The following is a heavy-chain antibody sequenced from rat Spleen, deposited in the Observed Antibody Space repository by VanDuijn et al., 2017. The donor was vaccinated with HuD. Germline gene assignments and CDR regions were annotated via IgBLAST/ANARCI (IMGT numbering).Heavy chain of an antibody. CDR3: TTMSNWFTF. V-gene: IGHV5-7*01. CDR2: ISSDGSSI. Sequence: EVQLVESGGGLVQPGRSMKLSCAASGFTFSNYDMAWVRQAPKKGLEWVATISSDGSSINYRDSVKGRFTISRDNAKSTLYLQVDSLRSEDTATYYCTTMSNWFTFWGQGTLVTVSS. CDR1: GFTFSNYD. J-gene: IGHJ3*01.